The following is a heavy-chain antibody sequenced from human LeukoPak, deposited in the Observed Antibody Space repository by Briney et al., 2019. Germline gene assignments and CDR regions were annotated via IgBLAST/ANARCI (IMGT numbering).Heavy chain of an antibody. CDR3: ARASGVSDWFRADY. CDR1: GGSISSYY. Sequence: PSETLSLTCTVSGGSISSYYWTWIRRPPGKGLEWIGYIYYSGSTNYNPSLKSRVTISLDTSKNQFSLKVRSVTAADTAVYYCARASGVSDWFRADYWGQGTLVTVSS. V-gene: IGHV4-59*01. CDR2: IYYSGST. J-gene: IGHJ4*02. D-gene: IGHD3-9*01.